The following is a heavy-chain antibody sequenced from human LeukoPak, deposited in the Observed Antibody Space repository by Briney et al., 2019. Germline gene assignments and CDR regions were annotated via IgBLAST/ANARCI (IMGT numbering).Heavy chain of an antibody. V-gene: IGHV3-23*01. CDR3: AIDPYYDSSGYYLWRPEYYFDY. CDR2: ISGSGGST. D-gene: IGHD3-22*01. Sequence: GGSLRLSCAASGFTFSSYAMSWVRQAPGKGLEWVSAISGSGGSTYYADSVKGRFTISRDNSKNTLYLQMNSLRAEDTAVYYCAIDPYYDSSGYYLWRPEYYFDYWGQGTLVTVSS. CDR1: GFTFSSYA. J-gene: IGHJ4*02.